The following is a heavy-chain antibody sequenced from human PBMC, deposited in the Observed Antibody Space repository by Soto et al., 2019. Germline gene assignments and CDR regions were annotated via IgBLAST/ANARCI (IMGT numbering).Heavy chain of an antibody. V-gene: IGHV1-69*13. CDR2: IIPIFGTA. CDR1: GGTFSSYA. Sequence: SVKVSCKASGGTFSSYAISWVRQAPGQGLEWMGGIIPIFGTANYAQKFQGRVTITADESTSTAYMELSSLRSEDTAVYYCASSLGDNYGMDVWGQGTTVTVSS. CDR3: ASSLGDNYGMDV. J-gene: IGHJ6*02.